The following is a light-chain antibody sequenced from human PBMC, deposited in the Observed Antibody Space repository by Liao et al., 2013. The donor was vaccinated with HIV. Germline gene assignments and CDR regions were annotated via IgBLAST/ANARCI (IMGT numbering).Light chain of an antibody. CDR2: YDT. CDR3: QAWDSTTVI. CDR1: NIGRKT. V-gene: IGLV3-21*01. J-gene: IGLJ2*01. Sequence: SYVLTQPPSVSVAPEETATITCGGDNIGRKTVHWYQQKPGQAPLLVIYYDTDRPSGVPERFSGSNSGNTATLTISGTQPVDEADYYCQAWDSTTVIFGGGTKLTVL.